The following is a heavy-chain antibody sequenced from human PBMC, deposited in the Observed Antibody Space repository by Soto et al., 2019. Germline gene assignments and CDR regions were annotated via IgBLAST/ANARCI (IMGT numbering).Heavy chain of an antibody. CDR2: IYWDDDK. V-gene: IGHV2-5*02. J-gene: IGHJ4*02. D-gene: IGHD2-21*01. CDR1: AFSLSTSGVG. Sequence: QITLKESGPTLVKPTQTLTLTCTFSAFSLSTSGVGVGWIRQPPGKALEWLTFIYWDDDKRYSPSLKSRLTITKDTSKNQVVLTMTNMDPVDTATYYCARLVAAGITYYFDSWGQGTLGTVSS. CDR3: ARLVAAGITYYFDS.